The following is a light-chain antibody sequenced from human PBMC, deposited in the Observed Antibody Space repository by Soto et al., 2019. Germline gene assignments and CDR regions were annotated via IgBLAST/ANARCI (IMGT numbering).Light chain of an antibody. V-gene: IGLV1-51*02. J-gene: IGLJ2*01. CDR2: ENN. Sequence: QSVLPQPPSVSAAPGQKVTISCSGSSSNIGNNYVSWYQQLPGTAPKLLIYENNKRPSGIPDRFSGSKSGTSATLGITGLQTGDEADYYCGTWDSSLSAGGVFGGGTKVTVL. CDR3: GTWDSSLSAGGV. CDR1: SSNIGNNY.